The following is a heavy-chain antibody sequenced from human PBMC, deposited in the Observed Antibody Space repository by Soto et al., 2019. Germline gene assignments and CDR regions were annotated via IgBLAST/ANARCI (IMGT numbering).Heavy chain of an antibody. V-gene: IGHV4-30-2*01. J-gene: IGHJ5*02. CDR3: ARVPGDFWSGYYSWFDP. D-gene: IGHD3-3*01. CDR1: GGSISSGGYS. Sequence: QLQLQESGSGLVKPSQTLSLTCAVSGGSISSGGYSWSWIRQPPGKGLEWIGYIYHSGSTYYNPSLRGRVTISVDRSKYLFSLKLSSVTAADTAVYLCARVPGDFWSGYYSWFDPWGQGTLVTVSS. CDR2: IYHSGST.